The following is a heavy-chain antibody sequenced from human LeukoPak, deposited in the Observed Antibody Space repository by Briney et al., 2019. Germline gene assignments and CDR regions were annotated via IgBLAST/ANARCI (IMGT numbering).Heavy chain of an antibody. CDR3: ASETLGGHSSAWYIYY. J-gene: IGHJ4*02. V-gene: IGHV3-30*03. CDR1: GFTFSTSG. CDR2: ISYDGSNK. Sequence: PGGSLRLSCAASGFTFSTSGMHWVRQAPGKGLEWVAVISYDGSNKYYADSVKGRFTISRDNSKNTLYLQMNSLRAEDTAAYYCASETLGGHSSAWYIYYWGQGTLVTVSS. D-gene: IGHD6-19*01.